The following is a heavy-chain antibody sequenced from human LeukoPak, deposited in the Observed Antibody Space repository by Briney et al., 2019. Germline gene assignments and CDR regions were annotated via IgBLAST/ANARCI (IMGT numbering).Heavy chain of an antibody. CDR2: IIPIFGTA. CDR1: GGTFSSYA. D-gene: IGHD4-23*01. CDR3: ARGPFGGGNSGLDY. J-gene: IGHJ4*02. V-gene: IGHV1-69*13. Sequence: ASVKVSCKASGGTFSSYAISWVRQAPGQGLEWMGGIIPIFGTANYAQKFQGRVTITADESTSTAYMELSSLRSEDTAVYYCARGPFGGGNSGLDYWGQGTLVTVSS.